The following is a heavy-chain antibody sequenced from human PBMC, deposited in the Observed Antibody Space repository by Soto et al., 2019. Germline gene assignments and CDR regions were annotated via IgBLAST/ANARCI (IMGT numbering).Heavy chain of an antibody. J-gene: IGHJ6*02. CDR1: GGSFSSISNHY. D-gene: IGHD3-10*01. V-gene: IGHV4-59*08. Sequence: PSETLSLTCTVSGGSFSSISNHYCSWIRQPPGKGLEWIGYISYSGSTSYNPSLKSRLIISVDTSQNQVSLKLASVTAADTAGDSCLTQGFGPLHGLVDVWGQGTTVTVSS. CDR2: ISYSGST. CDR3: LTQGFGPLHGLVDV.